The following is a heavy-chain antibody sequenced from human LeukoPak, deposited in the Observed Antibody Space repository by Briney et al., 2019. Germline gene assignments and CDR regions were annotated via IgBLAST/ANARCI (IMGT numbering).Heavy chain of an antibody. CDR3: ARDVSRYSSSWYVGSSESWFDP. Sequence: PSETLSLTCTVSGGSISSYYWSWIRQPPGKGLEWIGYIYYSGSTNYNPSLKSRVTISVDTSKNQFSLKLSSVTAADTAVYYCARDVSRYSSSWYVGSSESWFDPWGQGTLVTVSS. D-gene: IGHD6-13*01. CDR1: GGSISSYY. CDR2: IYYSGST. V-gene: IGHV4-59*01. J-gene: IGHJ5*02.